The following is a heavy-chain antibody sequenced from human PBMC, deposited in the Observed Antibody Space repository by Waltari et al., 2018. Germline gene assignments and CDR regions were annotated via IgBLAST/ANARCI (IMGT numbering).Heavy chain of an antibody. CDR1: GYSISSGYY. Sequence: QVQLQESGPGLVKPSETLSLTCAVSGYSISSGYYWGWIRQPPGKGLEWIGSIYHSGGTYYNPSLKSRVTISVDTSKNQFSLKLSSVTAADTAVYYCARGPIGQQLVHDYWGQGTLVTVSS. J-gene: IGHJ4*02. CDR2: IYHSGGT. D-gene: IGHD6-13*01. V-gene: IGHV4-38-2*01. CDR3: ARGPIGQQLVHDY.